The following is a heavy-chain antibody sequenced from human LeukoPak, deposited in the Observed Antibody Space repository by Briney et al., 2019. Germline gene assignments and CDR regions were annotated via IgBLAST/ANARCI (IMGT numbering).Heavy chain of an antibody. CDR3: TTGSGNYGLDN. V-gene: IGHV3-15*01. Sequence: GGSLRLSCAASGFTFTNAWMTWVRQAPGRGLEWVGRIRSKTDGGTADYAAPVKGRFIISRDESKNTLYLQMNSLKSEDTAVYYCTTGSGNYGLDNRGQGTLVTVSS. CDR1: GFTFTNAW. J-gene: IGHJ4*02. D-gene: IGHD1-26*01. CDR2: IRSKTDGGTA.